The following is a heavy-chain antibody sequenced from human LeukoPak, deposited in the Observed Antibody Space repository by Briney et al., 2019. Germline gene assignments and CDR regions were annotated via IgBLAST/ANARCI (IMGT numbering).Heavy chain of an antibody. CDR2: ISDSAGAT. Sequence: GGSLRLSCAASGLSFSNCAMTWVRQAPGKGLEWVSSISDSAGATYYADSVRGRFTISRDNSGSTLYLQMNSLRADDTAVYYCAKGGSTAWTAVDYWGQGTLVTVSS. V-gene: IGHV3-23*01. CDR3: AKGGSTAWTAVDY. D-gene: IGHD2-2*01. CDR1: GLSFSNCA. J-gene: IGHJ4*02.